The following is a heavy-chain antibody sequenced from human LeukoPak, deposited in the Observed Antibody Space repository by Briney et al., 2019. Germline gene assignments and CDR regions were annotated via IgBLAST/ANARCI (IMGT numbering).Heavy chain of an antibody. CDR1: GYTFTSYD. J-gene: IGHJ4*02. Sequence: VKXXCXXSGYTFTSYDINWVRQATGQGLEWMGWMNPNSGNTGYAQKFQGRVTITRNTSISTAYMELSSLRSEDTAVYYCAXVXSDXWSGYSTYYFDYWGQGTLVTVSS. CDR3: AXVXSDXWSGYSTYYFDY. CDR2: MNPNSGNT. D-gene: IGHD3-3*01. V-gene: IGHV1-8*03.